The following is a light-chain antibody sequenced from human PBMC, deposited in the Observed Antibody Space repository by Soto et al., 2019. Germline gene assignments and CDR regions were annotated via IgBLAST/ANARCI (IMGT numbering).Light chain of an antibody. CDR2: DAF. J-gene: IGKJ4*01. Sequence: DIQMTQSPSSLSASVGDRVTITCQASQDIKNYLNWYQQKPGKARNLLIYDAFNLKTGVPSRFSGSGSGTHFTFTISSLQPEDIATYYCQHYDHLPPLSFGGGTKVEIK. CDR3: QHYDHLPPLS. CDR1: QDIKNY. V-gene: IGKV1-33*01.